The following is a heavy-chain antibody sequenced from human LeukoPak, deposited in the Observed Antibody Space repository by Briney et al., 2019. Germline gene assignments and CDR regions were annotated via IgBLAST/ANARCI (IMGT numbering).Heavy chain of an antibody. CDR3: ARVARGDYYYYYMDV. CDR1: GFTFSSYW. J-gene: IGHJ6*03. V-gene: IGHV3-74*01. D-gene: IGHD3-10*01. Sequence: GGSLRLSCGASGFTFSSYWMHWLRHAPGKGLVWGSRINNDGSSTSYADPVQGRFTISRDNAKNTLYLQMNSLRAEDTALYYCARVARGDYYYYYMDVWGKGTTVTVSS. CDR2: INNDGSST.